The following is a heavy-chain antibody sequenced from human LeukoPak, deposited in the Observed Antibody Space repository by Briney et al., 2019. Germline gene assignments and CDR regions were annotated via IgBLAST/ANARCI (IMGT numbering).Heavy chain of an antibody. Sequence: PGGSLRLSCAASGFTFSSYWMSWVRQAPGKGLEWVANIKQDGSEQYYVDSVKGRFTISRDNSKNTLFLQMNSLRAEDTAVYYCAREIFNGFVIWGQGTMVTVSS. V-gene: IGHV3-7*01. CDR2: IKQDGSEQ. J-gene: IGHJ3*02. CDR3: AREIFNGFVI. CDR1: GFTFSSYW.